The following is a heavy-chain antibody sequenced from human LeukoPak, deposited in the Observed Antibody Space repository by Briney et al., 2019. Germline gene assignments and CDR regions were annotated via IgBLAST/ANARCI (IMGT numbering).Heavy chain of an antibody. D-gene: IGHD6-19*01. CDR1: GGTFSSYA. CDR3: ARSGYSSGWYFPMFDY. J-gene: IGHJ4*02. V-gene: IGHV1-18*01. CDR2: ISAYNGNT. Sequence: EASVKVSCKASGGTFSSYAISWVRQAPGQGLEWMGWISAYNGNTNYAQKVQGRVTMTTDTSTSTAYMELRSLRSDDTAAYYCARSGYSSGWYFPMFDYWGQGTLVTVSS.